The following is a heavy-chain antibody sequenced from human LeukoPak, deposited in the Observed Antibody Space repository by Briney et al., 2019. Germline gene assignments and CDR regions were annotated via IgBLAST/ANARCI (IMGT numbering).Heavy chain of an antibody. V-gene: IGHV1-8*01. CDR2: MNPNSGNT. CDR1: GYTFTSYD. D-gene: IGHD3-22*01. CDR3: ARGGDMIVVGEDAFDI. J-gene: IGHJ3*02. Sequence: ASVKVSCKASGYTFTSYDINWVRQATGQGLEWMGWMNPNSGNTGYAQKFQGRVTMTRNTSISTAYMELSSLRSEDTAVYYCARGGDMIVVGEDAFDIWGQGTMVTVSS.